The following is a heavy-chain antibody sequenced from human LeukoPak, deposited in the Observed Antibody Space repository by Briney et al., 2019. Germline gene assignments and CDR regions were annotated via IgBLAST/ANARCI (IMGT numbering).Heavy chain of an antibody. CDR1: GFTLGSHG. CDR2: LHADGNND. V-gene: IGHV3-30*02. Sequence: PGGSLRLSCAVSGFTLGSHGMHWVRQAPGQGLEWMAFLHADGNNDYYADVVRGPFTIYRDRSTTTLYLQMNNLRPDDTAVYFCARSFTPREYFDHWGQGTLVIVSS. J-gene: IGHJ1*01. CDR3: ARSFTPREYFDH.